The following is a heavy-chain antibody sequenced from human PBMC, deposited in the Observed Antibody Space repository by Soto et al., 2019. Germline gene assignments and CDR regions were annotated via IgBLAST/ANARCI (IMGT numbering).Heavy chain of an antibody. V-gene: IGHV3-23*01. J-gene: IGHJ4*02. CDR2: VSNGGATT. CDR3: AKGFGRSSCMYFDF. D-gene: IGHD6-13*01. Sequence: GGSLRLSCAASGFTLTSFAMSWVRQAPGKGLEWVSSVSNGGATTYYADSVKGRFVISRDNSNNMVYLQMNSLRAEDTALYFCAKGFGRSSCMYFDFWGQGARVTVSS. CDR1: GFTLTSFA.